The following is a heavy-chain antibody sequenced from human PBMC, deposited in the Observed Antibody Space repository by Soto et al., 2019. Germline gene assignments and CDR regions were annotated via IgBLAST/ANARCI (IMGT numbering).Heavy chain of an antibody. Sequence: QVQLVESGGGVVQPGRSLRLSCAASGFTFSSYGMHWVRQAPGKGLEWVAVISYDGSNKYYADSVKGRFTISRDNSKNTLYLRMNSLRAEDTAVYYCATDWIQLWLLPDYWGQGTLVTVSS. J-gene: IGHJ4*02. V-gene: IGHV3-30*03. CDR1: GFTFSSYG. CDR3: ATDWIQLWLLPDY. CDR2: ISYDGSNK. D-gene: IGHD5-18*01.